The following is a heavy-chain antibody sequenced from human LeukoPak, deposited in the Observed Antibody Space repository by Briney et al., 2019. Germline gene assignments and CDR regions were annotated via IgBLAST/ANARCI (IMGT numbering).Heavy chain of an antibody. V-gene: IGHV4-30-2*02. Sequence: PSETLSLTCAVPGGSISSGDYSWSWIRQPPGKGLEWIGYFCHGGNTYYNPSLKSRVTISVDTSRNQFSLKLSSVTAADTAVYYCAGSAIINWFDPWGQGTLVTVSS. CDR1: GGSISSGDYS. CDR2: FCHGGNT. J-gene: IGHJ5*02. CDR3: AGSAIINWFDP. D-gene: IGHD2-2*01.